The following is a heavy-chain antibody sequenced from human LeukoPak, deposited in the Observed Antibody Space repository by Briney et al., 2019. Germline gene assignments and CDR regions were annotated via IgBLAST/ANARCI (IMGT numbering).Heavy chain of an antibody. Sequence: SSETLSLTCTVSGGSVSSRPHFGAWIRQTPGKGLEWIGTTYYTWSTNYNPSLKSRVTISVYVSTDTFSLNLGSVTAADTAVYYCARLLGGYFAGDAFDVWGQGTMVTVSS. D-gene: IGHD3-9*01. V-gene: IGHV4-39*02. CDR1: GGSVSSRPHF. J-gene: IGHJ3*01. CDR2: TYYTWST. CDR3: ARLLGGYFAGDAFDV.